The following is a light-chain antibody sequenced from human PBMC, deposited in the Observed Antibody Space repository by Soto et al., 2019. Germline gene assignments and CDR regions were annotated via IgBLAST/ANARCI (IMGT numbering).Light chain of an antibody. Sequence: EIVMPQSPATLSVSPGERATLSFRASQSVSNYLAWYQQKPGQAPRLLIYGASTRATGIPARFSGSGSGTEFTLTISSLQSEDFAVYYCQQRASWVTFGQGTRLEI. CDR1: QSVSNY. J-gene: IGKJ5*01. V-gene: IGKV3-15*01. CDR3: QQRASWVT. CDR2: GAS.